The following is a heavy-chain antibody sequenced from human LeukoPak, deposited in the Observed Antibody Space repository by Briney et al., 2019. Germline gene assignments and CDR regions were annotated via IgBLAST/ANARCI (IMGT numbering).Heavy chain of an antibody. Sequence: PSETLSLTCAVYGGSFSGYYWSWIRQPPGKGLEWIGEINHSGSTNYNPSLKSRVTISVDTSKNQFSLKLSSVTAADTAVYYCARRRGYGYFDYWGQGTLVTVSS. CDR3: ARRRGYGYFDY. J-gene: IGHJ4*02. V-gene: IGHV4-34*01. CDR2: INHSGST. CDR1: GGSFSGYY. D-gene: IGHD5-18*01.